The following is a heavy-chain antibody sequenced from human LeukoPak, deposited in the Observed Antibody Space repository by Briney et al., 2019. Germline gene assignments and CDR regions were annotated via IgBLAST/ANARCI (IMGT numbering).Heavy chain of an antibody. CDR1: GGSISSSSYY. Sequence: PSETLSLTCTVSGGSISSSSYYWGWIRQPPGKGLEWIGSIYYSGSTYYNPSLKSRVTISVDTSKNQFSLKLSSVTAADTAVYYCARRSPVLLWFGESHYFDYWGRGTLVTVSS. J-gene: IGHJ4*02. V-gene: IGHV4-39*01. CDR2: IYYSGST. D-gene: IGHD3-10*01. CDR3: ARRSPVLLWFGESHYFDY.